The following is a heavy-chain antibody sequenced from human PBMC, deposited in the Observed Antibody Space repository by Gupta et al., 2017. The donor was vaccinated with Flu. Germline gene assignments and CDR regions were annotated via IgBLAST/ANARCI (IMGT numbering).Heavy chain of an antibody. V-gene: IGHV1-24*01. CDR1: GYTLTELS. D-gene: IGHD3-10*01. CDR3: ATDLGGENIDY. Sequence: QVQLVQSGAEVKEPGASVKVSCKASGYTLTELSIHWVRQAPGKGLEWMGGFNRENGETMYAQKFQGRLIMTEDTSTETAYIEMSSLRSQDTAVYYCATDLGGENIDYWGQGSLVTVSS. J-gene: IGHJ4*02. CDR2: FNRENGET.